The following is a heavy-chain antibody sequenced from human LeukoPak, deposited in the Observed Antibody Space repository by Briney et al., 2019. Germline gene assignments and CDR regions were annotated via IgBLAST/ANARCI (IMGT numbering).Heavy chain of an antibody. Sequence: PGGSLRLSCAASGFTFSSYAMSGVRQAPGKGLEWVSAISGSGGSTYYADSVKGRFTISRDNSKNTLYLQMNSLRAEDTAVYYCATGAGGSYYFDYWGQGTLVTVSS. CDR3: ATGAGGSYYFDY. CDR2: ISGSGGST. D-gene: IGHD1-26*01. CDR1: GFTFSSYA. V-gene: IGHV3-23*01. J-gene: IGHJ4*02.